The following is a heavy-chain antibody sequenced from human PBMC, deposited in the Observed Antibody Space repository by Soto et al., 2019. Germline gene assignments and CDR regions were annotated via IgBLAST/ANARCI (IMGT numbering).Heavy chain of an antibody. D-gene: IGHD3-16*01. J-gene: IGHJ6*02. Sequence: VASVKVSCKASGDSVSNDYLHWVQQAPGQGFEWLGLISPFGGATAYAQRFKGRVTVTMDKSSTTFYLELSSLRSDDTAVYFCAKGRGGKTVANFGMDVWGQGVTVTVSS. CDR3: AKGRGGKTVANFGMDV. V-gene: IGHV1-46*01. CDR1: GDSVSNDY. CDR2: ISPFGGAT.